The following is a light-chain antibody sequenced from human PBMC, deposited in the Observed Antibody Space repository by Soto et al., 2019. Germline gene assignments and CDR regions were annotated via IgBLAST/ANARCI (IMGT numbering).Light chain of an antibody. CDR1: QSIRTH. V-gene: IGKV1-39*01. Sequence: DIQMTQSPSSLSASVGDRVTITCRASQSIRTHLNWYQQKAGKAPKLLINAASSLQSGVPSRFSGSGSGKDFTLTISSLRPEDFATYYCQQTSSAIHTFGQGTKLEI. J-gene: IGKJ2*01. CDR3: QQTSSAIHT. CDR2: AAS.